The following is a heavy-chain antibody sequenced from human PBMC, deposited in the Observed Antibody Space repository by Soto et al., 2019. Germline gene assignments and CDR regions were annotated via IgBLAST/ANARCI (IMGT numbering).Heavy chain of an antibody. D-gene: IGHD1-1*01. Sequence: QVQLVQSGAEVKEPGASVKVSCKASGYTFNTYFIHWVRQAPGQGLEWMGIINTSGGDTYYPQEFRGRVTMTRDTSTSMVYMEMSSLRSEDTAVYYCARGPRKSTSYNPFDHWGQGPPVTVSS. J-gene: IGHJ4*02. V-gene: IGHV1-46*02. CDR2: INTSGGDT. CDR1: GYTFNTYF. CDR3: ARGPRKSTSYNPFDH.